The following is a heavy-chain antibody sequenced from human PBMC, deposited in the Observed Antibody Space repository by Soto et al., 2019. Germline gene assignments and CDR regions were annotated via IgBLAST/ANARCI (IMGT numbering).Heavy chain of an antibody. CDR2: INAGNGNT. CDR3: AREDSGGWYVFDY. Sequence: ASVKVSCKASGYSFTSYAMHWVRQAPGQRLEWMGWINAGNGNTKYSQKFQGRVTITRDKSASTASMELSSLRSEDTAVYYCAREDSGGWYVFDYWGQGTLVTVSS. V-gene: IGHV1-3*01. CDR1: GYSFTSYA. J-gene: IGHJ4*02. D-gene: IGHD6-19*01.